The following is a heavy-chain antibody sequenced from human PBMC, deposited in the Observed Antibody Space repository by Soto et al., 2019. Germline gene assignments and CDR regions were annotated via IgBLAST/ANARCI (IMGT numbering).Heavy chain of an antibody. V-gene: IGHV3-33*06. CDR3: AKSLAVAAGWFDP. CDR2: IWYDGSNR. J-gene: IGHJ5*02. CDR1: GFTFTNYG. Sequence: QVQLVESGGGVVQPGRSLRLSCAASGFTFTNYGMHWVRQAPGKGLEWVAVIWYDGSNRFYADPVKGRFTISKDNSKNTVFLQMNSLRGEDTAVYYCAKSLAVAAGWFDPWGQGALVTVSS. D-gene: IGHD6-19*01.